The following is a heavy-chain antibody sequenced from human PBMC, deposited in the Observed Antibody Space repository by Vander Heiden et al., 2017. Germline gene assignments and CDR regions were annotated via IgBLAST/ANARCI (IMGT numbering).Heavy chain of an antibody. Sequence: GAEVKKPGDSVKISCQASGYTSNNYGFTWVRQAPGQGLECMGWINTYNGITHYAQNVQGRVTITADTSTTTAYMELRSLRSDDTAVYYCATYSSLIPDYWGQGTLVTVSA. CDR2: INTYNGIT. D-gene: IGHD6-13*01. CDR3: ATYSSLIPDY. CDR1: GYTSNNYG. V-gene: IGHV1-18*01. J-gene: IGHJ4*02.